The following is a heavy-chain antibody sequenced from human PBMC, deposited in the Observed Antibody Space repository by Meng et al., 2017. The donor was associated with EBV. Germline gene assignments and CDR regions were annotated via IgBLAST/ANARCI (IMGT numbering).Heavy chain of an antibody. CDR3: AGAGCRGNYKSIDY. D-gene: IGHD1-26*01. CDR1: GFGFTGYG. V-gene: IGHV1-3*01. J-gene: IGHJ4*02. CDR2: FKAGNYNK. Sequence: VLALQLVEEARQPLASATVTFSPSGFGFTGYGMNWLRQSPGKRLEWRGGFKAGNYNKEYSHKFQGRVTITRDTSASTAYMELSNLISEDTAVYYCAGAGCRGNYKSIDYWGQGTLVTVSS.